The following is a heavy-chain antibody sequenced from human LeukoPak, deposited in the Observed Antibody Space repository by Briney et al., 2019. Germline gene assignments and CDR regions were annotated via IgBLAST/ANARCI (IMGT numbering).Heavy chain of an antibody. J-gene: IGHJ4*02. D-gene: IGHD1-26*01. CDR2: INPSGGST. CDR3: ARGAGGSYYFDY. CDR1: GYTFTSYY. Sequence: GASVKVSCKASGYTFTSYYMHWVRQAPGQGLEWMGIINPSGGSTSYAQEFQGRVTITRDTSASTAYMELSSLRSEDMAVYYCARGAGGSYYFDYWGQGTLVTVSS. V-gene: IGHV1-46*01.